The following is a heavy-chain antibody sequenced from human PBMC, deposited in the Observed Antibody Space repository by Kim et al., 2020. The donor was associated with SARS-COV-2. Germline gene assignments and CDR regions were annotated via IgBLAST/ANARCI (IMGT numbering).Heavy chain of an antibody. J-gene: IGHJ3*02. Sequence: GGSLRLSCAASGFTFSSYGMHWVRQAPGKGLEWVAVISYDGSNKYYADSVKGRFTISRDNSKNTLYLQMNSLRAEDTAVYYCATADLPWDIWGQGTMVTVSS. CDR2: ISYDGSNK. V-gene: IGHV3-30*03. CDR1: GFTFSSYG. CDR3: ATADLPWDI.